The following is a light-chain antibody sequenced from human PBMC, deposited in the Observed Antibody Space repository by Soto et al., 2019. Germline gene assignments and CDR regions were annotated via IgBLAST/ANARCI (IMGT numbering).Light chain of an antibody. CDR2: DTS. J-gene: IGKJ1*01. V-gene: IGKV3-15*01. Sequence: EIVLTQSPGTLSLSPGERATLSCRASQSVSNNYLAWYQQKPGQAPRLLIYDTSTRATGIPARFSGSGSGTEFTLTINSLQSEDSAVYYCQQHNNWPWTFGQGTKVDIK. CDR3: QQHNNWPWT. CDR1: QSVSNN.